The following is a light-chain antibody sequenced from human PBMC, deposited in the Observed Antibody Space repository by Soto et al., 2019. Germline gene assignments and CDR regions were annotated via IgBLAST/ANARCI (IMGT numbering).Light chain of an antibody. CDR3: QQANSFPYT. CDR1: QGISSW. V-gene: IGKV1D-12*01. Sequence: DIQMTQSPSSVSASVGDRVTITCRASQGISSWLARYQQKPGKAPKLLIYAASSLQSGVPSRFRGSGSGTDFTLTISSLQPEDFATYYCQQANSFPYTFGQGTKLEIK. J-gene: IGKJ2*01. CDR2: AAS.